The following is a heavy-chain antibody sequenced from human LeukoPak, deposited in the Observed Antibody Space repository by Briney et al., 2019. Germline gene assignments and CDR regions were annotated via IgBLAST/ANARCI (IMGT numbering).Heavy chain of an antibody. CDR2: IYSGGST. D-gene: IGHD3-22*01. V-gene: IGHV3-53*01. J-gene: IGHJ4*02. CDR1: GFTASSNY. Sequence: GGSLRLSCAASGFTASSNYMSWVRQGPGKGLEWVSVIYSGGSTYYADSVKGRFTISRDNSKNTLYLQMNSLRAEDTAVYYCARDHKAYYYDSSGYYLDYWGQGTLVTVPS. CDR3: ARDHKAYYYDSSGYYLDY.